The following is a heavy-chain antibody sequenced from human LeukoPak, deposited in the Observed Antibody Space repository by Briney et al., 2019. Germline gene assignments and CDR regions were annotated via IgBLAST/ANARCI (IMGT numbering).Heavy chain of an antibody. CDR1: GFTFSSYS. CDR2: ISKSSSYI. J-gene: IGHJ4*02. V-gene: IGHV3-21*01. CDR3: SAMIVVDPVDY. D-gene: IGHD3-22*01. Sequence: GGSLRLSCAASGFTFSSYSMNWVRQAPGKGLEWVSSISKSSSYIYYADSLKGRFTISRDNAKNSLYLQMNSLRAEDTAVYYCSAMIVVDPVDYWGQGTLVTVSS.